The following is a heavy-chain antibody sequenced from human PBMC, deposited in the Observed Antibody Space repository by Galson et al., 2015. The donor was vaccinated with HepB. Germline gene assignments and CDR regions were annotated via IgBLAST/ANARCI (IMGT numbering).Heavy chain of an antibody. J-gene: IGHJ4*02. CDR1: GFKFSIYG. CDR3: VRDLDIWGSHRDYFDH. V-gene: IGHV3-33*08. D-gene: IGHD3-16*02. CDR2: IWYDGSNK. Sequence: SLRLSCAASGFKFSIYGMEWVRQAPGKGLEWVAGIWYDGSNKKYADSVKGRFTISRDNSKNTLYLQMNSLRPEDTAVYYCVRDLDIWGSHRDYFDHWGQGTLVTVSS.